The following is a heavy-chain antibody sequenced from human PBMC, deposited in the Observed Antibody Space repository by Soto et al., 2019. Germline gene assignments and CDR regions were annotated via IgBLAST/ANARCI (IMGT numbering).Heavy chain of an antibody. Sequence: HPGGSLRPSCAVAGFTFRSFAMIWVRQAPGKGLEWVSAISGIGDATYYRDSVKGRFTISRDNSKNTLYLQTNSLRVEDTAVYYYAKEIISTTGTNWFYTWGQETLLPISS. J-gene: IGHJ5*02. CDR2: ISGIGDAT. D-gene: IGHD4-17*01. V-gene: IGHV3-23*01. CDR1: GFTFRSFA. CDR3: AKEIISTTGTNWFYT.